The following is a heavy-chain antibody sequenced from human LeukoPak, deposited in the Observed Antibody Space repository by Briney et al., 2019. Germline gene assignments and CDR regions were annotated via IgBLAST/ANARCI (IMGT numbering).Heavy chain of an antibody. CDR3: ARDDSVGLWLAAFDI. J-gene: IGHJ3*02. CDR2: ISSSSSYI. D-gene: IGHD5-18*01. CDR1: GFTFSSYS. Sequence: GGSLRLSCAASGFTFSSYSMNWVRQAPGKGLEWVSSISSSSSYIYYADSVKGRFTISRDNAKNSLYLQMNSLRAEDTAVYYCARDDSVGLWLAAFDIWGQGTMVTVSS. V-gene: IGHV3-21*01.